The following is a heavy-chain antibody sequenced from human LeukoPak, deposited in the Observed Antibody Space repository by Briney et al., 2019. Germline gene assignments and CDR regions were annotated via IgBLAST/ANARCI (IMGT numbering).Heavy chain of an antibody. CDR1: GFLFSSFG. V-gene: IGHV3-30*02. CDR2: IHHDGITK. Sequence: PGGSLRLSCAASGFLFSSFGMHWVRQAPGKGLEWVAFIHHDGITKFYGDSVKGRFTISRDNSKNTLYLQMNSLRAEDTAVYYCAKDNFIAVAAYYFDYWGQGTLVTVSS. D-gene: IGHD6-19*01. J-gene: IGHJ4*02. CDR3: AKDNFIAVAAYYFDY.